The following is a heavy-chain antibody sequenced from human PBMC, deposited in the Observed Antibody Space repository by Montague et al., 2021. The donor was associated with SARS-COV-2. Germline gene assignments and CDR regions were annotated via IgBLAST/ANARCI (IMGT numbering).Heavy chain of an antibody. D-gene: IGHD2-2*01. J-gene: IGHJ4*02. CDR2: IYYSGST. V-gene: IGHV4-39*01. CDR3: ARFYRVLPAASFDY. Sequence: SETLSLTCTVSGGSISSSSYYWGWIRQSPGKGLEWIGSIYYSGSTYYNPSLKSRVTISVDTSKNQFSLKLSSVTAADTAAYYCARFYRVLPAASFDYWGQGTLVTVSS. CDR1: GGSISSSSYY.